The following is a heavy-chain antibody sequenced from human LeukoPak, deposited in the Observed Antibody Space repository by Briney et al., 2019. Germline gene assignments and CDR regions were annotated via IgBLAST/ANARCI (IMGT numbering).Heavy chain of an antibody. CDR2: IIPIFGTA. J-gene: IGHJ4*02. Sequence: PGGSLRLSCAASGFTFSSYAISWVRQAPGQGLEWMGGIIPIFGTANYAQKFQGRVTITADESTSTAYMELSSLRPEDTAVYYCARGYSGYASLGGYWGQGTLVTVSS. CDR3: ARGYSGYASLGGY. V-gene: IGHV1-69*01. CDR1: GFTFSSYA. D-gene: IGHD5-12*01.